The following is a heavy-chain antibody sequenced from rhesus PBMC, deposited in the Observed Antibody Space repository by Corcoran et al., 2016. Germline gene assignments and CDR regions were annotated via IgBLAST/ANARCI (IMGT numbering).Heavy chain of an antibody. CDR1: GGPFSSGYYY. D-gene: IGHD3S6*01. Sequence: QVQLQESDPGLVKPSETLSLTCAVSGGPFSSGYYYWTWLRQPPGKGLYWIGYIPSSGTTSYNPSLKSGGTISSDSSKNQCSLNRASVTAADTAVYYCARLGDDYGYYYTPYFDYGGQGVLVTVSS. CDR2: IPSSGTT. J-gene: IGHJ4*01. V-gene: IGHV4-122*02. CDR3: ARLGDDYGYYYTPYFDY.